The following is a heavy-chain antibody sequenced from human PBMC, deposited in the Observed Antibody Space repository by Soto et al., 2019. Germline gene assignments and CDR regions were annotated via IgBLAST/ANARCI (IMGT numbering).Heavy chain of an antibody. CDR3: ARGHGYDILTGYYKAVGWFDP. D-gene: IGHD3-9*01. CDR1: GGSFSGYY. CDR2: INHSGST. Sequence: QVQLQQWGAGLLKPSETLSLTCAVYGGSFSGYYWSWIRQPPGKGLEWIGEINHSGSTNYNPSLKSRVTISVDTSKNQFSLQLSSVTAADTAVYYCARGHGYDILTGYYKAVGWFDPWGQGTLVTVSS. V-gene: IGHV4-34*01. J-gene: IGHJ5*02.